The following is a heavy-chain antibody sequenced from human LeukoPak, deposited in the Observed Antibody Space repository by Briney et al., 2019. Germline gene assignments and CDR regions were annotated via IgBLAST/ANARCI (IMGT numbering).Heavy chain of an antibody. V-gene: IGHV1-18*01. Sequence: ASVKVSCKASGYTFTNYGFTWVRQAPGQGLEWMGWVGDYNGHTIYAPGLQGRVTMTTDTSTSTVFMELRSLRSDDTAVYYCARGEAKIGYDFWGQGTLVTVSS. CDR3: ARGEAKIGYDF. CDR2: VGDYNGHT. D-gene: IGHD5-24*01. CDR1: GYTFTNYG. J-gene: IGHJ4*02.